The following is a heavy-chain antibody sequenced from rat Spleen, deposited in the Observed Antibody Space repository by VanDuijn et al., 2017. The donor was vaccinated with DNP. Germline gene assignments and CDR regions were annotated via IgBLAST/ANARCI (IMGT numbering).Heavy chain of an antibody. J-gene: IGHJ3*01. CDR2: SAGYT. CDR1: GFTFSIFP. V-gene: IGHV5S13*01. CDR3: VRHEDSSSHIYGFAY. Sequence: EVQLVESGGGLVQPGRSLKLSCSASGFTFSIFPMAWVRQAPGKGLEWVAISAGYTYYRDSVKGRFTISRVNAKNTQYLQMDSLRSEDTATYYCVRHEDSSSHIYGFAYWGQGTLVTVSS. D-gene: IGHD1-2*01.